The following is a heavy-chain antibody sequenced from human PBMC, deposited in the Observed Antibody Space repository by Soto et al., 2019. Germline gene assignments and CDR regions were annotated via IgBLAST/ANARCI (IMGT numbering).Heavy chain of an antibody. CDR3: AKGGTTGGYSGSDY. Sequence: GGSLRLSCAASGFTFSSYAMTWVRQAPGKGLEWVSAISGSGDNTYYADSVKGRSTISRDNSRNTLYLQMNSLGVEDTAVYYCAKGGTTGGYSGSDYWGQGTLVTVSS. J-gene: IGHJ4*02. CDR1: GFTFSSYA. CDR2: ISGSGDNT. D-gene: IGHD2-2*01. V-gene: IGHV3-23*01.